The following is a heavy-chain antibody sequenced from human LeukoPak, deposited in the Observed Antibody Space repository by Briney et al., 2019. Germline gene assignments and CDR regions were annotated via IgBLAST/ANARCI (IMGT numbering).Heavy chain of an antibody. CDR1: GFSLSTSGVG. CDR2: IYWDDDK. D-gene: IGHD2-15*01. V-gene: IGHV2-5*02. J-gene: IGHJ4*02. CDR3: AYSRPRYCSGGSCYPFDY. Sequence: SGPTLVKPTQTLTLTCTFSGFSLSTSGVGVGWIRQPPGKALEWLALIYWDDDKRYSPSLKSRLTITKDTSKNQVVLTMTNMDPVDTATYYCAYSRPRYCSGGSCYPFDYWGQGTLVTVSS.